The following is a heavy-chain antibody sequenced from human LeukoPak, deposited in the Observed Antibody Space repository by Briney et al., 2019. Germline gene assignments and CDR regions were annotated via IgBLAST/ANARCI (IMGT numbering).Heavy chain of an antibody. CDR1: GFTFSSYG. CDR3: ASRAYGSSGYTDY. J-gene: IGHJ4*02. Sequence: GGSLRLSCAASGFTFSSYGMSWVRQAPGKGLEWVSVIYSGGSTYYADSVKGRFTISRDNSKNTLYLQMNSLRAEDTAVYYCASRAYGSSGYTDYWGQGTLVTVSS. CDR2: IYSGGST. D-gene: IGHD3-22*01. V-gene: IGHV3-53*01.